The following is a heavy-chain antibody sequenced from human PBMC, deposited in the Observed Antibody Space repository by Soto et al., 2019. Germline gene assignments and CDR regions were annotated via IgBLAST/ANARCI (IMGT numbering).Heavy chain of an antibody. CDR1: GGSISSYY. CDR2: IYYSGST. CDR3: TRGLFSGSSYSGSWYYFDS. J-gene: IGHJ4*02. Sequence: SETLSLTCTVSGGSISSYYWSWIRQPPGKGLEWIGYIYYSGSTNYNPSLKSRVTISVDTSKNQSSLELSSVTAADTAVYYCTRGLFSGSSYSGSWYYFDSWGQGTMVTVSS. V-gene: IGHV4-59*12. D-gene: IGHD1-26*01.